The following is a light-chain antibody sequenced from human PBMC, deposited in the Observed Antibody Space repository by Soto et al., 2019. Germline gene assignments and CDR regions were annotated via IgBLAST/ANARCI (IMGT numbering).Light chain of an antibody. Sequence: ESVLTQSPGTLSLSPGERATLSCRASQSVGSSYVAWYQQKPGQAPRLLIFGASSRATGIPDRFSGSGSGTDFTLTISRLEPEDVAVYYCQQYYGTPFTFGGGTRVEIK. V-gene: IGKV3-20*01. J-gene: IGKJ4*01. CDR1: QSVGSSY. CDR3: QQYYGTPFT. CDR2: GAS.